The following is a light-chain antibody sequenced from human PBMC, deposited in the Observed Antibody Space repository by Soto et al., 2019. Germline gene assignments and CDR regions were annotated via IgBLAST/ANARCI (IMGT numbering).Light chain of an antibody. J-gene: IGKJ1*01. Sequence: DIVMTQSPDSLAVSLGERATINCKSSQSVLYSSNNKNYLAWYQQKPGQPPKVLIYWASTRESGVPDRFSGSGSGTDFTLTIISLQAEDVGVYYCQQYYSTPWTFGQGTKVEIK. CDR2: WAS. V-gene: IGKV4-1*01. CDR3: QQYYSTPWT. CDR1: QSVLYSSNNKNY.